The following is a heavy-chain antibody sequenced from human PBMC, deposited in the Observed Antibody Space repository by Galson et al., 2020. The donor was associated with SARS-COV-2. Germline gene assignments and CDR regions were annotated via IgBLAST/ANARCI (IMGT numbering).Heavy chain of an antibody. V-gene: IGHV4-4*02. J-gene: IGHJ4*02. CDR3: NDGPAGL. Sequence: SETLSLTCTVSGVSMGGDNWWSCLRPPPGKGLEWSGEIYHTGSTNYNPSLKSRVTMTIDTSKNQFSLRLNSVPAADTVIYYCNDGPAGLWGQGRSVT. CDR2: IYHTGST. CDR1: GVSMGGDNW.